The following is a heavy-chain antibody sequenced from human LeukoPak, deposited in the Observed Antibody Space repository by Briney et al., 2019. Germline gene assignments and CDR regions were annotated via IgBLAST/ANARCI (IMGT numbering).Heavy chain of an antibody. V-gene: IGHV4-59*01. D-gene: IGHD1-26*01. J-gene: IGHJ4*02. Sequence: KASETLSLTCTVSGGSISRYYWSWIRQPPGKGLEWIGDIYYSGSTNYNPSLKSRVTISVDTSKNQFSLKLSSVTAADTAVYYCARVVGATYFFDYWGQGTLVTVSS. CDR1: GGSISRYY. CDR2: IYYSGST. CDR3: ARVVGATYFFDY.